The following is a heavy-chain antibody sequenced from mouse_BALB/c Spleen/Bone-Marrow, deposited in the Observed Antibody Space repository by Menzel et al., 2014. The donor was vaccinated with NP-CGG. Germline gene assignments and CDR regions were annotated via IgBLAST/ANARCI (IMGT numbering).Heavy chain of an antibody. V-gene: IGHV4-1*02. J-gene: IGHJ1*01. CDR2: INPDSSTI. Sequence: VQLKQSGGGLVQPGGSLKLPCAASGFDSSRYWFTWVRQAPGKGLEWIGEINPDSSTINYTPSLKDKFIISREDAKNTLYLQMSKMRTKDTALDYYARPGYYGYQGDWGAGTTVTVSP. CDR1: GFDSSRYW. D-gene: IGHD1-2*01. CDR3: ARPGYYGYQGD.